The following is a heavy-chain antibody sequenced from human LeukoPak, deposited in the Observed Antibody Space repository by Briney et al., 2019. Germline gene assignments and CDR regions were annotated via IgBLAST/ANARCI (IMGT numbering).Heavy chain of an antibody. CDR1: GYSISTGYY. V-gene: IGHV4-61*01. CDR2: IYYSGST. D-gene: IGHD3-22*01. CDR3: ARDATYYDSSGYYLPDAFDI. J-gene: IGHJ3*02. Sequence: SETLSLTCTVSGYSISTGYYWSWIRQPPGKGLEWIGYIYYSGSTNYNPSLKSRVTISVDTSKNQFSLKLSSVTAADTAVYYCARDATYYDSSGYYLPDAFDIWGQGTMVTVSS.